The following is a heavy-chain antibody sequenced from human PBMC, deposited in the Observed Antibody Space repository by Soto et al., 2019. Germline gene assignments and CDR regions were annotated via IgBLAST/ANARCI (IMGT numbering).Heavy chain of an antibody. CDR1: GYSFTSYW. D-gene: IGHD2-21*02. J-gene: IGHJ6*02. CDR3: AKLVCGGACYEVGNDYYIAMDV. CDR2: IYPGDSDT. Sequence: PGASLKISCKGSGYSFTSYWISWVRQMPGKGLEWMGIIYPGDSDTRYSPSFQGQGTISADKPISTAYLQWSSLKASDPAMLYCAKLVCGGACYEVGNDYYIAMDVWCQGSTVTFSS. V-gene: IGHV5-51*01.